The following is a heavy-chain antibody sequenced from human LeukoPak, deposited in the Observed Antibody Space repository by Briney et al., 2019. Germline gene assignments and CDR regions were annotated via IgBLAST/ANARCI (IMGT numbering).Heavy chain of an antibody. CDR3: ARDSGAYYDNSGTPYNWFDP. V-gene: IGHV1-2*02. Sequence: ASVKVSCKASGYSFTGHYIHWVRQVPGQGLEGMGWINPNGGGTRCAEKFQGRVSMTSDKSIRTDYMELTRLTSDDTAVYYCARDSGAYYDNSGTPYNWFDPWGQGTLVTVSS. D-gene: IGHD3-22*01. J-gene: IGHJ5*02. CDR2: INPNGGGT. CDR1: GYSFTGHY.